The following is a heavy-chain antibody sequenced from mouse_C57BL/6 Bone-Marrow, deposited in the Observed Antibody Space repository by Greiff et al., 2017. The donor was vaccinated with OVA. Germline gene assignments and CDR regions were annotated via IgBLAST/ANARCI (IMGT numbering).Heavy chain of an antibody. D-gene: IGHD2-1*01. V-gene: IGHV1-50*01. CDR1: GYTFTSYW. CDR2: IDPSDSYT. CDR3: AREGGGNFFYYAMDY. J-gene: IGHJ4*01. Sequence: QVQLQQPGAELVKPGASVKLSCKASGYTFTSYWMQWVKQRPGPGLEWIGEIDPSDSYTNYNQKFKGKATLTFDTSSSTAYMQLSSLTSEDTAVYYCAREGGGNFFYYAMDYWGQGTSVTVSS.